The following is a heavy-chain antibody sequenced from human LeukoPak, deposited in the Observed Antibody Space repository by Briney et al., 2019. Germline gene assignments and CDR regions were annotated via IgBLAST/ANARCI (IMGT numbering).Heavy chain of an antibody. CDR3: ARDRLRYYYDSSGYYFDY. CDR2: ISSSSSYI. J-gene: IGHJ4*02. CDR1: GFTFSSYS. Sequence: GGSLRLSCAASGFTFSSYSMNWVRQAPGKGLEWVSSISSSSSYIYYADSVKGRFTISRDNAKNSLYLQMNSLRAEDTAVYYCARDRLRYYYDSSGYYFDYWGQGTLVTVSS. V-gene: IGHV3-21*01. D-gene: IGHD3-22*01.